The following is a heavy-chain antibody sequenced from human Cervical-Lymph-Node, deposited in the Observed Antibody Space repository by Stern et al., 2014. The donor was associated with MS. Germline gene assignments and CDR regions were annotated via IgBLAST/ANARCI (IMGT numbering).Heavy chain of an antibody. D-gene: IGHD6-13*01. V-gene: IGHV2-5*02. Sequence: QITLKESGPTLVKPTQTLTLTCTFSGFSLSTSAVGVGWIRQPPGKALGWLALIYWDDDKRYSPSLKSRLTITKDTSKNQVVLTMTNMDPVDTATYYCAHGYSSSWSFDYWGQGTLVTVSS. J-gene: IGHJ4*02. CDR3: AHGYSSSWSFDY. CDR1: GFSLSTSAVG. CDR2: IYWDDDK.